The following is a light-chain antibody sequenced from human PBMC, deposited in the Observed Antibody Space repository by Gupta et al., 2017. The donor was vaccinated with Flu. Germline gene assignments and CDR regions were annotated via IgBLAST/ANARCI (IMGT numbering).Light chain of an antibody. J-gene: IGLJ1*01. CDR3: CSYAGNYSYV. CDR1: TSDVGGTDH. V-gene: IGLV2-11*01. CDR2: DVH. Sequence: QSALTQPRSVSGSPGQSVTISCTGTTSDVGGTDHVSWFQQHPGKAPKLLIFDVHRRPSGVPDRFSGSKSGSTASLTISGLQAEDEADYSCCSYAGNYSYVFLPGATVT.